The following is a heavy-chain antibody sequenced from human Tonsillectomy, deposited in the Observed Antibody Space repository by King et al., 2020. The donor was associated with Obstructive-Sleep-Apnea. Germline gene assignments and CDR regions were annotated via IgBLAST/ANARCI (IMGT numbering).Heavy chain of an antibody. D-gene: IGHD3-10*01. CDR1: GFTFSSYA. CDR3: AKGSGIDY. Sequence: VQLVESGGGLVQPGGSLRLSCAASGFTFSSYAMSWVRQAPGKGLEWVSPISGIGVTTYYADPVRGRFTISRDNSKNTLYLQMNSLRAEDTAVYYCAKGSGIDYWGQGTLVTVSS. J-gene: IGHJ4*02. V-gene: IGHV3-23*04. CDR2: ISGIGVTT.